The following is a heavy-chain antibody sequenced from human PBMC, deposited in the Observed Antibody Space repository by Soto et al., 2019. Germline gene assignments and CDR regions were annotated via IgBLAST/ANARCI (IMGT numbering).Heavy chain of an antibody. CDR3: SRYSRQLTKGLFDS. CDR2: IYYSGST. D-gene: IGHD6-13*01. J-gene: IGHJ5*01. Sequence: SETLSLTCTVSGGSISSGGYYWSWLRQHPGKGLEWIGYIYYSGSTYYNPSLKSRVTISVDTSKNQFSLKLSSVTAADTAVYYCSRYSRQLTKGLFDSCGQGTLVTVSS. V-gene: IGHV4-31*03. CDR1: GGSISSGGYY.